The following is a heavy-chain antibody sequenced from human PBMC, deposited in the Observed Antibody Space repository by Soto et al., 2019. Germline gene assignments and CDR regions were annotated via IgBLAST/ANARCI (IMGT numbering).Heavy chain of an antibody. J-gene: IGHJ6*02. V-gene: IGHV4-59*01. Sequence: SETLSLTCTVSGCSISSYYWSWIRQPPGKGLEWIGYIYYSGGTNYNPSLKSRVTISVDTSKNQFSLKLSSVTAADTAVYYCARVNPRYYYYGMDVWGQGTTVTVSS. CDR3: ARVNPRYYYYGMDV. CDR2: IYYSGGT. CDR1: GCSISSYY.